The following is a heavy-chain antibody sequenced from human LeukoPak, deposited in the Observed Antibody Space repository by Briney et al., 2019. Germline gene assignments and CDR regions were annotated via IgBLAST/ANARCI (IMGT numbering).Heavy chain of an antibody. CDR1: GFTFNSYT. Sequence: GGSLRLACAASGFTFNSYTLHWVRQAPGKGPEWVALMSHDGSNIFYAKSVKGRFTISRDNSKNTLYLQMNNLRAEDTAVYSCARGATNDFWSGYGWFDPWGQGTLVTVSS. V-gene: IGHV3-30-3*01. CDR3: ARGATNDFWSGYGWFDP. D-gene: IGHD3-3*01. J-gene: IGHJ5*02. CDR2: MSHDGSNI.